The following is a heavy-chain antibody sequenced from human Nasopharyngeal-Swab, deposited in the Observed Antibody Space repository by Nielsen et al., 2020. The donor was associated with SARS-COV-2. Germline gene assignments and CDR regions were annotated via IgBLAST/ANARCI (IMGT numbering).Heavy chain of an antibody. Sequence: SETLSLTCAVFGGSFSNYYWTWIRQPPGKELEWIGEFKYGGSSNYHPSLKSRVTMSLDTSKNQFSLELSSVTAADTAVYYCARGAPSSYWFDPWGQGTLVTVSS. CDR2: FKYGGSS. J-gene: IGHJ5*02. V-gene: IGHV4-34*01. CDR3: ARGAPSSYWFDP. CDR1: GGSFSNYY.